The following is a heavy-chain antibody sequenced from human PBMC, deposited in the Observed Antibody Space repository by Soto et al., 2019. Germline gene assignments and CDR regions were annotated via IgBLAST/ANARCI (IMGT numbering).Heavy chain of an antibody. V-gene: IGHV4-30-4*01. CDR3: VREDDGGDRDYYGLDV. J-gene: IGHJ6*02. Sequence: QVQLQESGPGLVRPSQTLSLTCTVSGGSMNSEHYHWTWIRQAPGKGLEWIGYIHYTGSIRYNPSLQSRITRSGDTSKNLFSLNLSSVTAADTAVYFCVREDDGGDRDYYGLDVWGQGTTVTVSS. CDR2: IHYTGSI. D-gene: IGHD2-21*02. CDR1: GGSMNSEHYH.